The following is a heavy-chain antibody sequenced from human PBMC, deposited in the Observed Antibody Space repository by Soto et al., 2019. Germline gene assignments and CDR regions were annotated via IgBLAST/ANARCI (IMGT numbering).Heavy chain of an antibody. D-gene: IGHD3-3*02. V-gene: IGHV4-59*01. J-gene: IGHJ3*01. CDR3: ASHLMNAFDV. CDR2: IYYTGST. CDR1: GASMNNKY. Sequence: QVLLQESGPGLVKPSETLSLTCSVSGASMNNKYWSWLRQPPGKGLEWIGYIYYTGSTDYNPSLRSRVTTLVDTPKNQFSLNLKSVTAADTAVYYCASHLMNAFDVWGQGALVTVSS.